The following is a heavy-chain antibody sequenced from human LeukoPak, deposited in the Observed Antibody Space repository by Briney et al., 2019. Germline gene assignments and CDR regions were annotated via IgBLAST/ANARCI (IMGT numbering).Heavy chain of an antibody. Sequence: SVKVSCKASGYTFTSYGISWVRQAPGQGLEWMGGIIPIFGTANYAQKFQGRVTITADESTSTAYMELSSLRSEDTAVYYCARGGGWLQLQDFDYWGQGTLVTVSS. CDR3: ARGGGWLQLQDFDY. V-gene: IGHV1-69*13. D-gene: IGHD5-24*01. CDR2: IIPIFGTA. CDR1: GYTFTSYG. J-gene: IGHJ4*02.